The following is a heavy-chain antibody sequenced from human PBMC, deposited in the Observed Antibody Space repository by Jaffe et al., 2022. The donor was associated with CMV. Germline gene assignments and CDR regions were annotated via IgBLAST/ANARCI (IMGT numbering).Heavy chain of an antibody. CDR1: GGSISSSSYY. V-gene: IGHV4-39*01. CDR3: ARRGFEGAYINY. D-gene: IGHD2-2*02. CDR2: IYYSGST. Sequence: QLQLQESGPGLVKPSETLSLTCTVSGGSISSSSYYWGWIRQPPGKGLEWIGSIYYSGSTYYNPSLKSRVTISVDTSKNQFSLKLSSVTAADTAVYYCARRGFEGAYINYWGQGTLVTVSS. J-gene: IGHJ4*02.